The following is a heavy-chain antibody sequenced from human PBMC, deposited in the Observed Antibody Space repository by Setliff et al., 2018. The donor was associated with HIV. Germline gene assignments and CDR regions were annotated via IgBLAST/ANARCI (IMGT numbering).Heavy chain of an antibody. CDR3: TRRRGPMVRGVDPTPSYYFDY. Sequence: SETLSLTCSVSGASISSYYWSWIRQPPGKGLEWIGYISPTGNTNYNPSLKSRVTISIDTSKNQFSLRLSSVTAGDTAVYYCTRRRGPMVRGVDPTPSYYFDYWGQGTLVTVSS. J-gene: IGHJ4*02. CDR1: GASISSYY. D-gene: IGHD3-10*01. V-gene: IGHV4-4*09. CDR2: ISPTGNT.